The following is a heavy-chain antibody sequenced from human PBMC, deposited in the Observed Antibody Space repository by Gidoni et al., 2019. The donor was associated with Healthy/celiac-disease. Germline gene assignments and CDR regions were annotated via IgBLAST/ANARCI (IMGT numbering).Heavy chain of an antibody. CDR2: ISSSGST. CDR1: GGPISSGSYY. D-gene: IGHD1-26*01. Sequence: QVQLQESGPGLVKHSQTLSLTCTAAGGPISSGSYYWSWIRQPAGKGLDGTGRISSSGSTNNNPSLKSQFTMSVNTPKNQFPMKLSSVTAPDAAVNYVAREGWELLTSYNWFDPWGQGTLVTVSS. CDR3: AREGWELLTSYNWFDP. V-gene: IGHV4-61*02. J-gene: IGHJ5*02.